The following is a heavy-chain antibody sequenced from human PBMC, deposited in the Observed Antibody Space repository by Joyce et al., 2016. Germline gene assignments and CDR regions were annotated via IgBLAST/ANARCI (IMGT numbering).Heavy chain of an antibody. J-gene: IGHJ4*02. CDR3: ARAPRGPGYFDS. D-gene: IGHD3-10*01. CDR2: IYHSGNT. Sequence: QLLLQESGPGLVKTSQTLSLTCAVSGDSFTTGGYAWTWIRQPPGKGLEWIGDIYHSGNTHFTPSLQSRVTISLDRSKSQFSLKLSSVTAADTAVYYCARAPRGPGYFDSWGQGTLVTVSS. V-gene: IGHV4-30-2*01. CDR1: GDSFTTGGYA.